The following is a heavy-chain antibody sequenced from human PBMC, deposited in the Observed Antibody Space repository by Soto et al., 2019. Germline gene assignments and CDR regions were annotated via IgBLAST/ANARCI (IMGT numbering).Heavy chain of an antibody. J-gene: IGHJ3*02. CDR1: GYTFTSYG. V-gene: IGHV1-18*01. CDR3: ARARQRITMIVVVISAFDI. CDR2: ISAYNGNT. Sequence: ASVKVSCKASGYTFTSYGISWVRQAPGQGLEWMGWISAYNGNTNYAQQLQGRVTMTTDTSTSTAYMELRSLRSDDTAVYYCARARQRITMIVVVISAFDIWGQGTMVTVAS. D-gene: IGHD3-22*01.